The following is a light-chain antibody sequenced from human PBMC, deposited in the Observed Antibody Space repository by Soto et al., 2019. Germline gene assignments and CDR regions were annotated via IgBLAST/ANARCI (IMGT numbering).Light chain of an antibody. Sequence: QSVLPQPPSASGTPGQRVTISCSGSSANIGSNTVNWYQQLPGTAPKLLIYGNNQRPSGVPDRFSGSKSGTSASLAISGLQSENEAEYYCAAWDDSLNGYVFGTGTKVTVL. CDR2: GNN. J-gene: IGLJ1*01. CDR3: AAWDDSLNGYV. CDR1: SANIGSNT. V-gene: IGLV1-44*01.